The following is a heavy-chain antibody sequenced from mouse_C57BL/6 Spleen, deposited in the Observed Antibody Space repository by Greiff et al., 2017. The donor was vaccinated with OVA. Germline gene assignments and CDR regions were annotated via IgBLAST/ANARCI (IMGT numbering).Heavy chain of an antibody. CDR2: ISYDGSN. CDR3: AREDSSGPLAMDY. D-gene: IGHD3-2*02. J-gene: IGHJ4*01. Sequence: VQLQQSGPGLVKPSQSLSLTCSVTGYSITSGYYWNWIRQFPGNKLEWMGYISYDGSNNYNPSLKNRISITRDTSKNQFFLKLNSVTTEDTATYYCAREDSSGPLAMDYWGQGTSVTVSS. V-gene: IGHV3-6*01. CDR1: GYSITSGYY.